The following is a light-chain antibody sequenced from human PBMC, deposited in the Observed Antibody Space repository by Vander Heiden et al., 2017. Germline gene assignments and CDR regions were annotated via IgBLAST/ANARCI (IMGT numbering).Light chain of an antibody. Sequence: IVMTQSPDSLAVSLGERATINCKSSQSVLYSSNNKNYLAWYQQKPGQPPKLLIYWASTRESGVPYRFSGGGPGTDFTLTISSLQAEGFAVYYCQQYDSTPRTFGQGTKVEIK. CDR3: QQYDSTPRT. V-gene: IGKV4-1*01. CDR1: QSVLYSSNNKNY. J-gene: IGKJ1*01. CDR2: WAS.